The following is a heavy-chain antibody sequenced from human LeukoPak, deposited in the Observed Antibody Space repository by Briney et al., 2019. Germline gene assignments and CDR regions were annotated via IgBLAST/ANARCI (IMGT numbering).Heavy chain of an antibody. V-gene: IGHV4-59*08. J-gene: IGHJ5*02. CDR2: ISYSGST. CDR3: ARRGGSYSNWFDP. CDR1: GGSISTYY. D-gene: IGHD1-26*01. Sequence: SETLSLTCTVSGGSISTYYWSWIRQPPGKGLEWLGHISYSGSTNYNPSLKSRVTVSVDTSKKQFSVKLTSVTAVDTAVYPCARRGGSYSNWFDPWGQGTLVTVSS.